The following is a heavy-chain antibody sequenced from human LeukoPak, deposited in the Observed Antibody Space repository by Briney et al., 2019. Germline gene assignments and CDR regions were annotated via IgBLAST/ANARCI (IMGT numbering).Heavy chain of an antibody. J-gene: IGHJ4*02. Sequence: PSETLSLTCTVSGGSISSSSYYWGWIRQPPGKGLEWIGSIYYSGSTYYNPSLKSRVTISVDTSKNQFSLKLSSVTAADTAVYYCARQTGHSSSWGGDFDYWGQGTLVTVSS. CDR1: GGSISSSSYY. V-gene: IGHV4-39*01. CDR2: IYYSGST. CDR3: ARQTGHSSSWGGDFDY. D-gene: IGHD6-13*01.